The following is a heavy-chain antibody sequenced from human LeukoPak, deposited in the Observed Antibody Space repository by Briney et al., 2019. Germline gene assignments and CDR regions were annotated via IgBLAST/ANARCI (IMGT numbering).Heavy chain of an antibody. D-gene: IGHD2-8*01. V-gene: IGHV1-46*01. Sequence: ASVKVSCTASGYTFTDYFIHWVRQAPGQGLEWMGIISPNGGTTNYAQKFQDRVTMTRDTSTSTVYMELSSPRSKDTAVYYCARGYCTNGVCRTFDIWGQGTLVTVSS. CDR3: ARGYCTNGVCRTFDI. J-gene: IGHJ4*02. CDR2: ISPNGGTT. CDR1: GYTFTDYF.